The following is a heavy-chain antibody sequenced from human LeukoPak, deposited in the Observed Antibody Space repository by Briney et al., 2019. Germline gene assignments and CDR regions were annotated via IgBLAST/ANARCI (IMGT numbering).Heavy chain of an antibody. CDR2: FDPEDGET. D-gene: IGHD2-15*01. J-gene: IGHJ4*02. CDR3: ARGSLYCSGGSCSRAFDY. V-gene: IGHV1-24*01. CDR1: GYTLTELS. Sequence: ASVKVSCKVSGYTLTELSMHWVRQAPGKGLEWMGGFDPEDGETIYAQKFQGRVTMTEDTSTDTAYMELSSLRSEDTAVYYCARGSLYCSGGSCSRAFDYWGQGTLVTVSS.